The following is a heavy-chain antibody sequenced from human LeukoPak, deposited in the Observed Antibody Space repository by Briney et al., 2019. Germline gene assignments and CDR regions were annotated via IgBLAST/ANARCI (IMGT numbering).Heavy chain of an antibody. D-gene: IGHD3-9*01. CDR1: GGSFSGYY. Sequence: PSETLSLTCAVYGGSFSGYYWSWIRQPPGKGLEWIGEINHSGSTNYNPSLKCRVTISVDTYKNQFSLKLSSVTAADTAVYYCARGNYDILTGYLYWGQGTLVTVSS. V-gene: IGHV4-34*01. CDR3: ARGNYDILTGYLY. CDR2: INHSGST. J-gene: IGHJ4*02.